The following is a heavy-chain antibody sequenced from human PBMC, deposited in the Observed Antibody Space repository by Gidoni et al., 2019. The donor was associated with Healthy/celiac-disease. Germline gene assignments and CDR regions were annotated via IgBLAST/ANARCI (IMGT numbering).Heavy chain of an antibody. V-gene: IGHV3-9*01. J-gene: IGHJ4*02. CDR1: GFTVDDYA. CDR3: AKDSSPLIGYCSSTSCYPDY. D-gene: IGHD2-2*01. CDR2: ISGNSGSI. Sequence: EVQLLESGGGLVQPGRNLRLSCAASGFTVDDYAMHWVRQAPGKGMEWVSGISGNSGSIGYADSVHSQFTISRDYAKNSLYLQINSLRAESTALYYCAKDSSPLIGYCSSTSCYPDYWGQGTLVTVSS.